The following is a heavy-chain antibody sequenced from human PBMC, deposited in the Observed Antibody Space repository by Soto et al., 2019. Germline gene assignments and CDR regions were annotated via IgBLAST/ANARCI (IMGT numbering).Heavy chain of an antibody. D-gene: IGHD4-17*01. J-gene: IGHJ4*01. V-gene: IGHV3-74*01. Sequence: GGSLRLSCAASGFTLNSFFMHWVRQAPGKGLMWVSRINNDGSSTTYADSVKGRFTISRDNAKDSLSLQMNSLRAEDTAVYYCVRSRWLYAIDYWGHGILVTVSS. CDR2: INNDGSST. CDR1: GFTLNSFF. CDR3: VRSRWLYAIDY.